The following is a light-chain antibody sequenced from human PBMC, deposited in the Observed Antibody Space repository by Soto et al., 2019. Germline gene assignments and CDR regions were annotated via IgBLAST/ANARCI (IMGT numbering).Light chain of an antibody. CDR1: QSISNY. CDR2: AAS. J-gene: IGKJ1*01. V-gene: IGKV1-39*01. Sequence: DIQMTQSPSSLSASVGDRVTITCRASQSISNYLNWYQQKPGKAPNLLIYAASTLQSGVPSRVSGSGSGTDFTLTISSLQAEDFATYYCQQSYISPWTFGQGTKVDIK. CDR3: QQSYISPWT.